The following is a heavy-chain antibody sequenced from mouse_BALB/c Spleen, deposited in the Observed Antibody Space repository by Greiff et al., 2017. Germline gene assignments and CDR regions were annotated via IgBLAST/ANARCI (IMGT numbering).Heavy chain of an antibody. V-gene: IGHV2-2*02. CDR1: GFSLTSYG. CDR3: ARNEDSSGFYYFDY. J-gene: IGHJ2*01. Sequence: QVQLKQSGPGLVQPSQSLSITCTVSGFSLTSYGVHWVRQSPGKGLEWLGVIWSGGSTDYNAAFISRLSISKDNSKSQVFFKMNSLQANDTAIYYCARNEDSSGFYYFDYWGQGTTLTVSS. CDR2: IWSGGST. D-gene: IGHD3-2*01.